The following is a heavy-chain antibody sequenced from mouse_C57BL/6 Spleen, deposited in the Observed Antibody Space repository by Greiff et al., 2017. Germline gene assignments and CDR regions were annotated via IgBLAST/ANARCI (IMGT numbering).Heavy chain of an antibody. V-gene: IGHV1-52*01. J-gene: IGHJ2*01. Sequence: QVQLQQPGAELVRPGSSVKLSCKASGYTFTSYWMHWVKQRPIQGLEWIGNIDPSDSETHYNQKFKDKATLTVDKSSSTADMQLSSLTSEVSAVYYCARGHGYDVDYFDYWGQGTTLTVSS. CDR3: ARGHGYDVDYFDY. CDR2: IDPSDSET. CDR1: GYTFTSYW. D-gene: IGHD2-2*01.